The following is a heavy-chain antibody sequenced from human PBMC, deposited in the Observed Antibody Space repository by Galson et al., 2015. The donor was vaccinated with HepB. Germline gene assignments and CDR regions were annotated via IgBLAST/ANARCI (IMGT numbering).Heavy chain of an antibody. CDR1: GGSFSGYY. CDR3: AGGDIVVVVAATRYYYYYMDV. CDR2: INHSGST. D-gene: IGHD2-15*01. Sequence: ETLSLTCTVYGGSFSGYYWSWIRQPPGKGLEWIGEINHSGSTSYHPSLKSRVTISVDTSKNQFSLKLSSVTAADTAVYYCAGGDIVVVVAATRYYYYYMDVWGKGTTVTVFS. J-gene: IGHJ6*03. V-gene: IGHV4-34*01.